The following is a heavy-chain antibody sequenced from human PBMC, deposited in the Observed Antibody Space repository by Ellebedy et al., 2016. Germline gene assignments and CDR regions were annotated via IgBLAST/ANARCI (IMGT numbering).Heavy chain of an antibody. CDR2: ISAYNGNT. CDR3: ARDVGIAVAGIAYYYYGMDV. D-gene: IGHD6-19*01. Sequence: ASVKVSXXASGYTFTSYGISWVRQAPGQGLEWMGWISAYNGNTNYAQKLQGRVTMTTDTSTSTAYMELRSLRSDDTAVYYCARDVGIAVAGIAYYYYGMDVWGQGTTVTVSS. V-gene: IGHV1-18*01. CDR1: GYTFTSYG. J-gene: IGHJ6*02.